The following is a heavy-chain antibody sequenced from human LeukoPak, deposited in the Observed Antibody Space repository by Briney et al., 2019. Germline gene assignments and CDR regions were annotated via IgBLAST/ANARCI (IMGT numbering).Heavy chain of an antibody. Sequence: GASVKVSCKASGGTFNSHVISWVRQAPGQGLEWMGGIIPVFGTANYAQKLQGRVTIATDESTTTGYMEMSSLRSEDTAVYYCARGYYYGSESYWHTKWFDPWGQGTLVTVSS. V-gene: IGHV1-69*05. J-gene: IGHJ5*02. D-gene: IGHD3-10*01. CDR1: GGTFNSHV. CDR2: IIPVFGTA. CDR3: ARGYYYGSESYWHTKWFDP.